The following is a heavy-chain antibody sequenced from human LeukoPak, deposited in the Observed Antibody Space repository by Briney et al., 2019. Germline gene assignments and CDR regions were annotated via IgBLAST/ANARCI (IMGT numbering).Heavy chain of an antibody. CDR3: AREAYDSGSFRTDYYYMDV. V-gene: IGHV1-2*02. D-gene: IGHD3-10*01. J-gene: IGHJ6*03. CDR1: GYTFTGYY. Sequence: ASVKVSCKASGYTFTGYYMHWVRQAPGQGLEWMGWIYPNSGGTNYAQKFQGRVTVTRDTSISTAYMELSRLRSDDTAVYYCAREAYDSGSFRTDYYYMDVWGKGTTVTVSS. CDR2: IYPNSGGT.